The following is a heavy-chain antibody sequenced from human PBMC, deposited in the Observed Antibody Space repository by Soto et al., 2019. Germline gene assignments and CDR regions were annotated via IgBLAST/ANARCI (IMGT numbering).Heavy chain of an antibody. V-gene: IGHV2-5*01. CDR2: VYWNDDK. D-gene: IGHD4-17*01. CDR3: AHFVTTGPTGYFGN. J-gene: IGHJ4*02. Sequence: QITLRESGPALVKPTETLTLTCTFSGFSPSTGGVGVAWFRLPPGEALEWVSLVYWNDDKRYRPSLRGRLTLTKDTSRSQVVLTMTNLDSRDTATYYCAHFVTTGPTGYFGNWGPGTRVTVSS. CDR1: GFSPSTGGVG.